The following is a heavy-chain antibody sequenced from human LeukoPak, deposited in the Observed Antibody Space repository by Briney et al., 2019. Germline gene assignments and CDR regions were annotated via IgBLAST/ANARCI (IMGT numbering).Heavy chain of an antibody. CDR2: IYYSGTT. V-gene: IGHV4-59*01. CDR1: GGSISSYY. D-gene: IGHD6-13*01. Sequence: SETLSLTCTVSGGSISSYYWSWIRQPPGKGLEWIGYIYYSGTTNYNPSLKSRVTISVDTSKNQFSLKLSSVTAADTAVYCCARATSSSWYPYYFDYWGQGTLVTVSS. CDR3: ARATSSSWYPYYFDY. J-gene: IGHJ4*02.